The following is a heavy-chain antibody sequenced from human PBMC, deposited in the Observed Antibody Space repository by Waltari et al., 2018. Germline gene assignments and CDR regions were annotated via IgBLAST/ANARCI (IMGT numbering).Heavy chain of an antibody. D-gene: IGHD3-16*01. V-gene: IGHV3-21*01. CDR2: ISGDSRFI. Sequence: EVQLVESGGGLVKPGGSLRLSCEASGFTFSGYSMNWVRQAPGKGLEWVSSISGDSRFIYYADSVNGRFTISSDDAKNSLYLQMNSLRVEDTAVYYCAGDRRGYFDYWGPGTLVSVSS. J-gene: IGHJ4*02. CDR1: GFTFSGYS. CDR3: AGDRRGYFDY.